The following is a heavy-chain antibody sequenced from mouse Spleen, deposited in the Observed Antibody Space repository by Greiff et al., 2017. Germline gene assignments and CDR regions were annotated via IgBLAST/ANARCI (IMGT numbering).Heavy chain of an antibody. D-gene: IGHD2-1*01. V-gene: IGHV5-6-2*01. J-gene: IGHJ1*01. CDR3: ARLFYSWYFDV. Sequence: EVQGVESGGGLVKPGGSLKLSCAASGFTFSSYAMSWVRQTPEKRLEWVAAINSNGGSTYYPDTVKDRFTISRDNAKNTLYLQMSSLRSEDTALYYCARLFYSWYFDVWGAGTTVTVSS. CDR1: GFTFSSYA. CDR2: INSNGGST.